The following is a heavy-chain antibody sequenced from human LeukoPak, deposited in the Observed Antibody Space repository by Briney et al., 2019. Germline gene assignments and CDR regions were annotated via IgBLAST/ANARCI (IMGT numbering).Heavy chain of an antibody. CDR1: GGSIRSYY. Sequence: SETLSLTCTVSGGSIRSYYWSWIRQPPGKGLEWIGYVYYSGSTNYNPSLKSRVTISVDTSKNQFSLKLSSVTAADTAVYYCARVVIAAAGLDAFDIWGQGTMVTVSS. CDR3: ARVVIAAAGLDAFDI. D-gene: IGHD6-13*01. CDR2: VYYSGST. J-gene: IGHJ3*02. V-gene: IGHV4-59*01.